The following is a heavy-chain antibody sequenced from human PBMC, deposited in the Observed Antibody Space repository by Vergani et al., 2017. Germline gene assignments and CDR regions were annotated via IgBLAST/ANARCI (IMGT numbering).Heavy chain of an antibody. CDR2: IIPILGIA. J-gene: IGHJ3*01. CDR3: ARGDTAMVPRGGLDV. CDR1: GGTFSSYT. V-gene: IGHV1-69*02. D-gene: IGHD5-18*01. Sequence: QVQLVQSGAEVKKPGSSVKVSCKASGGTFSSYTISWVRQAPGQGLEWMGRIIPILGIANYAQKFQGRVTITADKSTSTAYMELSSLRSEDTAVYYCARGDTAMVPRGGLDVWGQGTMVTVSS.